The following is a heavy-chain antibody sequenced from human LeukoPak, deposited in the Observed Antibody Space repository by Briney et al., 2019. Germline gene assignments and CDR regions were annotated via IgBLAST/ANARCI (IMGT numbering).Heavy chain of an antibody. V-gene: IGHV3-23*01. CDR2: ISGSGGST. D-gene: IGHD3-3*01. CDR1: GFTFNSYA. CDR3: AKVGPSGSSYYDFWSANY. J-gene: IGHJ4*02. Sequence: GGSLRLSCAASGFTFNSYAMSWVRQAPGKGLEWVSSISGSGGSTYYADSVKGRFTISRDSSKNTLYLQMNGLRAEDTAVYYCAKVGPSGSSYYDFWSANYWGQGTLVTVSS.